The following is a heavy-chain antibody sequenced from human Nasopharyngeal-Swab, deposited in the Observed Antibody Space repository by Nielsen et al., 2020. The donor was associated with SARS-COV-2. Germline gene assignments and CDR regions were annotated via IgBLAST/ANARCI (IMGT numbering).Heavy chain of an antibody. V-gene: IGHV1-3*01. CDR3: ARVGQDGYSNEYYYYYYMDV. D-gene: IGHD5-24*01. J-gene: IGHJ6*03. CDR2: INAGNGNT. Sequence: ASVKVSCKASGYTFTSYAMHWVRQAPGQRLEWMGWINAGNGNTKYSQKFQGRVTITRDTSASTAYMELSSLRSEDTAVYYCARVGQDGYSNEYYYYYYMDVWGKGTTVTVSS. CDR1: GYTFTSYA.